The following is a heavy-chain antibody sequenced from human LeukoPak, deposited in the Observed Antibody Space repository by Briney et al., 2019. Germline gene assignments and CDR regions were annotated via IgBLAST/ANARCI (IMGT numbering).Heavy chain of an antibody. V-gene: IGHV2-5*02. CDR3: AHGKVEKVPFDY. D-gene: IGHD2-2*01. CDR2: FYCDAVK. J-gene: IGHJ4*02. CDR1: GFSLGAGRVH. Sequence: SCPTPVHPSKILTLTCTFCGFSLGAGRVHLAWILQPPGRALEWVAPFYCDAVKRCSPSLMSTLTIPKDPSKNHVVLTTANMDHVDSGTYYCAHGKVEKVPFDYWGPGTLVTVSS.